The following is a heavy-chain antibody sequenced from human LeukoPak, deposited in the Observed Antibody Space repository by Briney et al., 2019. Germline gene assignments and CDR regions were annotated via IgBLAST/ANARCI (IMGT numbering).Heavy chain of an antibody. D-gene: IGHD2-15*01. CDR2: IYNGDGT. V-gene: IGHV3-66*01. Sequence: GGSLRLSSAAAGFRVRDNHMYWVRQAPGKGLEWVSVIYNGDGTGYADSVKGRFTISRDNSQNTVSLQMDSLRVGDTAVYFCVRNLRYCSDGSCSPWGQGTLVTVSS. J-gene: IGHJ4*02. CDR1: GFRVRDNH. CDR3: VRNLRYCSDGSCSP.